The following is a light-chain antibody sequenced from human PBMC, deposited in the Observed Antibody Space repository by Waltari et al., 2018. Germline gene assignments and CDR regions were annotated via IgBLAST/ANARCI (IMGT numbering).Light chain of an antibody. CDR2: RND. CDR3: AAWDDSLTVR. J-gene: IGLJ3*02. Sequence: QSVLTQPPSASGTPGQRVTISCSGSSSNIGSNFVCWYQHLPGTAPKLLIYRNDQRPSGVPDRFSGSRPGTSAALAISGVRSEDEADYYCAAWDDSLTVRFGGGTKLTVL. CDR1: SSNIGSNF. V-gene: IGLV1-47*01.